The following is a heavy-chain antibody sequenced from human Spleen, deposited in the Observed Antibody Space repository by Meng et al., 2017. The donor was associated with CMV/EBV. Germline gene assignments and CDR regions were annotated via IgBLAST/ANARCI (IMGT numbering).Heavy chain of an antibody. CDR1: GFTFSSYW. J-gene: IGHJ5*02. D-gene: IGHD1-7*01. Sequence: GESLKISCAASGFTFSSYWMHWVRQAPGKGLVWVSRINSDGSSTSYADSVKGRFTISRDNAKNTLYLQMNSLRAEDTAVYHCAKDQRGLELPQYNWIDPWGQGTLVTVSS. CDR3: AKDQRGLELPQYNWIDP. V-gene: IGHV3-74*01. CDR2: INSDGSST.